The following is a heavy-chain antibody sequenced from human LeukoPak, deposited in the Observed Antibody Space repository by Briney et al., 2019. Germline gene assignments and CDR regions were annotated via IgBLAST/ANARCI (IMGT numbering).Heavy chain of an antibody. CDR2: INTGGTT. CDR1: GFTACSTY. J-gene: IGHJ4*02. V-gene: IGHV3-66*01. CDR3: AREGHY. Sequence: GGSLRLSSAASGFTACSTYLSSVRQAPGEGVEWVSLINTGGTTYYVGSLKGRFTISRDKSMNTLYLQMNSLRAEDTAVYYCAREGHYWGQGALVTVS.